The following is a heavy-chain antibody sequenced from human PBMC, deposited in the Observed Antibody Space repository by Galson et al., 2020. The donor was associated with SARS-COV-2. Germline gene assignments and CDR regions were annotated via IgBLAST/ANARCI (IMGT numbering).Heavy chain of an antibody. CDR2: IRSKTNNYAT. D-gene: IGHD5-12*01. J-gene: IGHJ2*01. CDR1: GFTFSGSA. V-gene: IGHV3-73*01. Sequence: QASETLSLTCAASGFTFSGSAVHWVRQTSGKGLEWVGRIRSKTNNYATAYAASVKGRFTISRDDSKNTADLQMNSLKTEDTAVYYCIRPTATTTQSKTYWYFDLWGRGTLVTVSS. CDR3: IRPTATTTQSKTYWYFDL.